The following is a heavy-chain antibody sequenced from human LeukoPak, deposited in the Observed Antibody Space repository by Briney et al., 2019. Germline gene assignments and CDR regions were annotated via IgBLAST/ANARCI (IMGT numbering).Heavy chain of an antibody. CDR2: ISAYNGNT. CDR3: ARDCSGGSCYSAEYFQH. V-gene: IGHV1-18*01. CDR1: GYTFTSYG. Sequence: ASVKVSCKASGYTFTSYGISWVRQAPGQGLEWMGWISAYNGNTNYAQKLQGRVTMTTDTSTSTAYMELRSLRSDDSAVYYCARDCSGGSCYSAEYFQHWGQGTLVTVSS. D-gene: IGHD2-15*01. J-gene: IGHJ1*01.